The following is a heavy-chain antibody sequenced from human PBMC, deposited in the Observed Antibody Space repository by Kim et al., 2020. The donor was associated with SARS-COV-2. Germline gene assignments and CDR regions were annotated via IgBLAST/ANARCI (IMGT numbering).Heavy chain of an antibody. V-gene: IGHV3-15*01. D-gene: IGHD5-18*01. Sequence: TTEYAAPGKGRFTMSRNDSETTLYLQMNSLTTEDTAVYYCATQSGYSYNYWGQGTLVTVSS. CDR3: ATQSGYSYNY. CDR2: TT. J-gene: IGHJ4*02.